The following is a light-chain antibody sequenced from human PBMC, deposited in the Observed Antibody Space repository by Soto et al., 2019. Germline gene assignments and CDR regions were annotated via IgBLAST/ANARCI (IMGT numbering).Light chain of an antibody. CDR1: QSVSNN. J-gene: IGKJ1*01. Sequence: ILMTQSPATLSVSPGERATLSCRASQSVSNNLAWYQQKPGQAPRLLIYDASTRATGIPARFSGSGSGTECTLTISALQSEDFAVYYCQQYNNWPPWTFGQGTKVEIK. V-gene: IGKV3-15*01. CDR2: DAS. CDR3: QQYNNWPPWT.